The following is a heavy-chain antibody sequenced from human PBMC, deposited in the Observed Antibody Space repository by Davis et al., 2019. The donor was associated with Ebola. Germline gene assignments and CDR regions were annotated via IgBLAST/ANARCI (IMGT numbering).Heavy chain of an antibody. V-gene: IGHV1-2*04. CDR3: ARAVSPTSDYYMDV. J-gene: IGHJ6*03. CDR2: IDPKSGGT. CDR1: GYTFIDYY. Sequence: AASVKVSCKAFGYTFIDYYIHWVRQAPGQGLEWMGWIDPKSGGTKYAQKFQDWVTMTRDTSVSTAYVELSGLTSDDTAIYYCARAVSPTSDYYMDVWGKGTAVTVSS. D-gene: IGHD5/OR15-5a*01.